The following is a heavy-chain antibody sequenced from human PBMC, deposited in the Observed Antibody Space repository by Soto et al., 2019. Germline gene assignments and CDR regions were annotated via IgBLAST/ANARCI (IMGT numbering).Heavy chain of an antibody. CDR1: GGTFNSYS. V-gene: IGHV1-69*06. Sequence: QVQLVQSGAEVRTPGSSVKVSCKASGGTFNSYSIDWLRQAPGQGLEWMGGIIPMSGRPNNAQRFQGRVTFSADKSTSTVYMEVKGLTDEDMAVYYCARRGRESANWFDPWGKGTLVTVSS. J-gene: IGHJ5*02. CDR3: ARRGRESANWFDP. CDR2: IIPMSGRP.